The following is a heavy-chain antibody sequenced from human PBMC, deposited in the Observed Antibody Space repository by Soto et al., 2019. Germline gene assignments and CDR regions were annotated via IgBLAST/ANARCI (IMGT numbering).Heavy chain of an antibody. CDR1: GGTFSSYA. CDR2: IIPIFGTA. Sequence: SVKVSCKASGGTFSSYAISWVRQAPGQGLEWMGGIIPIFGTANYAQKFQGRVTITADKSTSTAYMELSSLRSEETALYCCASWATVTTSRYFDYWGQGTLVTDS. CDR3: ASWATVTTSRYFDY. J-gene: IGHJ4*02. D-gene: IGHD4-17*01. V-gene: IGHV1-69*06.